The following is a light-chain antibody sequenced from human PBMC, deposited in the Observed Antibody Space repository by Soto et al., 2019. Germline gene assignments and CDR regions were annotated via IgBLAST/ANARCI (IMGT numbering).Light chain of an antibody. CDR3: SSYTRSSTYV. CDR2: DVS. Sequence: QSALPHPASVSGSPVQSITISCTGTSSYVGGYNYVSWYRQHPGRAPKLMIYDVSNRPSGVSNRFSGSKSGNTASLTISWLQAEDEADYYCSSYTRSSTYVFGTGTKVTVL. CDR1: SSYVGGYNY. V-gene: IGLV2-14*01. J-gene: IGLJ1*01.